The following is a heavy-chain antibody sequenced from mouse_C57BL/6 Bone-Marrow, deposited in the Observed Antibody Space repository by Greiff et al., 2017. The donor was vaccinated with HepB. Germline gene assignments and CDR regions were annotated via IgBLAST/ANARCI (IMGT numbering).Heavy chain of an antibody. CDR3: AIQGISNYEVAY. Sequence: QVQLQQPGAELVKPGASVKVSCKASGYTFTSYWMHWVKQRPGQGLEWIGRIHPSDSDTNYNQKFKGKATLTVDKSSSTAYMQLSSLTSEDSAAYYCAIQGISNYEVAYWGQGTLVTVSA. V-gene: IGHV1-74*01. CDR1: GYTFTSYW. D-gene: IGHD2-5*01. CDR2: IHPSDSDT. J-gene: IGHJ3*01.